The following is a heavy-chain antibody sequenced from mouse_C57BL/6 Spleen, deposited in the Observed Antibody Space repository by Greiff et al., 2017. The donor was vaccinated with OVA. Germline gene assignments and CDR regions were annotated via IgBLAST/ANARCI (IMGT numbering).Heavy chain of an antibody. CDR3: ARLDDGYYDYYAMDY. J-gene: IGHJ4*01. V-gene: IGHV2-9-1*01. D-gene: IGHD2-3*01. CDR1: GFSLTSYA. Sequence: VQRVESGPGLVAPSQSLSITCTVSGFSLTSYAISWVRQPPGKGLEWLGVIWTGGGTNYNSALKSRLSISKDNSKSQVFLKMNSLQTDDTARYYCARLDDGYYDYYAMDYWGQGTSVTVSS. CDR2: IWTGGGT.